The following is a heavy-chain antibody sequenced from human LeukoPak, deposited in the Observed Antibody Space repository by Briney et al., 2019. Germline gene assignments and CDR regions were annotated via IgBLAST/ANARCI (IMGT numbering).Heavy chain of an antibody. D-gene: IGHD4-17*01. V-gene: IGHV3-11*04. CDR3: ARGCDNGDYCFDS. J-gene: IGHJ4*02. Sequence: GGSLRLSCAASRFIFNDYYMSWIRQAPGKGLEGISYISNIGKIIYYAHSVKGRFTNSRDNARSSLYLQMTSLTADGTAIYYCARGCDNGDYCFDSWGQGSLVTVTS. CDR1: RFIFNDYY. CDR2: ISNIGKII.